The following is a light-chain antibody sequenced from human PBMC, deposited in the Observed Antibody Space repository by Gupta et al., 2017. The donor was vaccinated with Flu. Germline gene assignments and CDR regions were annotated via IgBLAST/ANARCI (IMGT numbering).Light chain of an antibody. CDR3: QQYSHYPT. CDR1: QSISSW. CDR2: KAS. Sequence: VGDRVTITCRASQSISSWLAWYQQKPGKAPKVLIYKASSLESGVPSRFSGSGSGTEFTLTISSLQPDDFATYYCQQYSHYPTFGQGTEVEI. J-gene: IGKJ1*01. V-gene: IGKV1-5*03.